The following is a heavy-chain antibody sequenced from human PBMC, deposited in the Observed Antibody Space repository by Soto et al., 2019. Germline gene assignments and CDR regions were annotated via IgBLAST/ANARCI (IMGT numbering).Heavy chain of an antibody. V-gene: IGHV3-53*01. J-gene: IGHJ4*02. CDR1: GFTVTNNY. D-gene: IGHD2-2*01. CDR3: ARFAADGNCISTVCFYFDS. CDR2: IYGGDST. Sequence: EVQLVESGGALIQPGGSLRLSCAASGFTVTNNYMSWVRQAPGKGLEWVSVIYGGDSTYYADSVKGRFTFSRDNSQNTLYLQMISPRADDTAMYYCARFAADGNCISTVCFYFDSWGKGTLVTVSS.